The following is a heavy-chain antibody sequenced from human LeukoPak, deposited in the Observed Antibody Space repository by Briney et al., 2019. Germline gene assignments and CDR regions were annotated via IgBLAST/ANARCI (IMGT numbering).Heavy chain of an antibody. CDR2: IIPIFGTA. D-gene: IGHD3-22*01. Sequence: SVKVSCKASGGTFSSYAISWVRQAPGQGLEWMGGIIPIFGTANYAQKFQGRVTITADKSTSTAYMELSSLRSEDTAVYYCASTMIVVVPYYYVDVWGKGTTVTVSS. V-gene: IGHV1-69*06. CDR1: GGTFSSYA. CDR3: ASTMIVVVPYYYVDV. J-gene: IGHJ6*03.